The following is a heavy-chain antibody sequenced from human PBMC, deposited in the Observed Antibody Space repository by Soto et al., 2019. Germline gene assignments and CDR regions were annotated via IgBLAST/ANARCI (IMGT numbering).Heavy chain of an antibody. V-gene: IGHV1-18*01. CDR3: ARDRGITSAVWFDP. CDR2: ISAYNGNT. J-gene: IGHJ5*02. Sequence: ASVKVSCKASGYTFTSYGISWVRQAPGQGLELMGWISAYNGNTNYAQKLQGRVTMTTDTSTSTAYMELRSLRSDDTAVYYCARDRGITSAVWFDPWGQGTLVTVSS. CDR1: GYTFTSYG. D-gene: IGHD3-10*01.